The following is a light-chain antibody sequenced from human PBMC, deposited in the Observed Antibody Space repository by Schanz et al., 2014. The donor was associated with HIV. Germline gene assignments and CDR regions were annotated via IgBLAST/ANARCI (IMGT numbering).Light chain of an antibody. CDR3: AAWDVNLNGPV. V-gene: IGLV1-44*01. Sequence: QSVLTQPPSASGTPGQRVTISCSGGSSNVGGNTVSWYQQLPGAAPTLLIYDDSQRPSGVPDRFSASKFDTSARLAISGLQSEDEADYYCAAWDVNLNGPVFGGGTKLTVL. CDR2: DDS. CDR1: SSNVGGNT. J-gene: IGLJ2*01.